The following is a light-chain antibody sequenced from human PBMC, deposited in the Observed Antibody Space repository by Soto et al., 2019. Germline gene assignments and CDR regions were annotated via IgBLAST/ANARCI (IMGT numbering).Light chain of an antibody. CDR2: AAS. CDR3: QQSYSTPWT. Sequence: DIQMTQSPSTLSASVGDRVTITCRASQSISSWLAWYQQKPGEAPKLLIYAASRLQSGVPSRFSGSESGTDFTLAISSLQPEDFATYYCQQSYSTPWTFGQGTKVDIK. J-gene: IGKJ1*01. CDR1: QSISSW. V-gene: IGKV1-39*01.